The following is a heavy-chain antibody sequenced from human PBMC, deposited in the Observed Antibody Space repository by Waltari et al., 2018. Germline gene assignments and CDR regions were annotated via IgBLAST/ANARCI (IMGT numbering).Heavy chain of an antibody. J-gene: IGHJ4*02. CDR2: IKSKTDGGTT. Sequence: EVQLVESGGGLVKPGGSLRLSCAASGFTFSNAWMTWVRQAPGKGREWVGRIKSKTDGGTTDYAAPVKGRFTISRDDSKNTLYLEMNSLKTEDTAVYYCTKFGSSFYYFDYWGQGTLVTVSS. CDR1: GFTFSNAW. V-gene: IGHV3-15*01. CDR3: TKFGSSFYYFDY. D-gene: IGHD1-26*01.